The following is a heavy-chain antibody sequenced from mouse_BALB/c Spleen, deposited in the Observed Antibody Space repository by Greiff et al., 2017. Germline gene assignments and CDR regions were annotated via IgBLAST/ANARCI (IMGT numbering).Heavy chain of an antibody. CDR1: GFTFSSFG. J-gene: IGHJ2*01. CDR2: ISSGSSTI. D-gene: IGHD1-1*01. V-gene: IGHV5-17*02. CDR3: ARYYGSSPFDY. Sequence: DVQLVESGGGLVQPGGSRKLSCAASGFTFSSFGMHWVRQAPEKGLEWVAYISSGSSTIYYADTVKGRFTLSRDNPKNTLFLHMTSLRSEDTAMYYCARYYGSSPFDYWGQGTTLTVSS.